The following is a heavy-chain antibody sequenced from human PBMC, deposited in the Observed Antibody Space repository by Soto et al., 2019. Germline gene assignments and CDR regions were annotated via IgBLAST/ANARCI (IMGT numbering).Heavy chain of an antibody. V-gene: IGHV3-9*01. CDR2: INWNGGSI. D-gene: IGHD4-17*01. CDR3: AKGPPTTVTTFGWWFVY. Sequence: EVQLVESGGGLVQPGRSLRLSCAASGFTFDDYAMHWVRQVPGKGLEWVSGINWNGGSIDYADSVKGRFTISRDNAKNSLYLQMNSLRVEDTALYYCAKGPPTTVTTFGWWFVYWGQGTLVTVSS. CDR1: GFTFDDYA. J-gene: IGHJ4*02.